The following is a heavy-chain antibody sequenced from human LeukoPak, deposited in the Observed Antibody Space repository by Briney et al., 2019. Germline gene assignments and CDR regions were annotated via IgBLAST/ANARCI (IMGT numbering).Heavy chain of an antibody. V-gene: IGHV3-23*01. CDR1: GFTFSSYA. CDR3: AKPLSGYYFSVPFDY. Sequence: PGGSLRLSCAASGFTFSSYAMSWVRQAPGKGLEWVSAISGSGGSTYYADSVKGRFTISRDNSKNTLYLQMNSLRAEDTAVCYCAKPLSGYYFSVPFDYWGQGTLVTVSS. CDR2: ISGSGGST. D-gene: IGHD3-22*01. J-gene: IGHJ4*02.